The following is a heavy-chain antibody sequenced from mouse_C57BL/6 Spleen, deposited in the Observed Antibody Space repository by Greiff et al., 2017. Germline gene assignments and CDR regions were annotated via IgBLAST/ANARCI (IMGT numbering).Heavy chain of an antibody. CDR3: ARYDGYPYAMDY. CDR2: ISSGSSTI. V-gene: IGHV5-17*01. J-gene: IGHJ4*01. Sequence: DVQLVESGGGLVKPGGSLKLSCAASGFTFSDYGMHWVRQAPEKGLEWVAYISSGSSTIYYADTVKGRFTISRDNAKNTLFLQMTSLRSEDTAMYYCARYDGYPYAMDYWGQGTSVTVSS. CDR1: GFTFSDYG. D-gene: IGHD2-3*01.